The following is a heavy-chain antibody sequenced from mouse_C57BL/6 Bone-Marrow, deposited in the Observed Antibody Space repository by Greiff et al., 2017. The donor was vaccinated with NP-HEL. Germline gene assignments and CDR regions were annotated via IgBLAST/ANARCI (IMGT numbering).Heavy chain of an antibody. D-gene: IGHD2-4*01. CDR2: ISDGGSYT. J-gene: IGHJ1*03. V-gene: IGHV5-4*01. CDR3: ARANYDGGDFDV. Sequence: EVQLVESGGGLVKPGGSLKLSCAASGFTFSSYAMSWVRQTPEKRLEWVATISDGGSYTYYPDNVKGRFTISRDNAKNNLYLQMSHLKSEDTAMYYCARANYDGGDFDVWGTGTTVTVSS. CDR1: GFTFSSYA.